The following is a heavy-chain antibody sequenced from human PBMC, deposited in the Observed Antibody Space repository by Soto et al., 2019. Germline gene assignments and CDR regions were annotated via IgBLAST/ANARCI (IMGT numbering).Heavy chain of an antibody. CDR1: GFTFATHW. Sequence: GGSLRLSCAISGFTFATHWMHWVRQAPGKGLEWVSRMNSDGSTTDYADSVKGRFTVSRDNAKNTLYLQMNSLRAEDTAGYYCATAEVDYWGPGTLVTVSS. CDR2: MNSDGSTT. V-gene: IGHV3-74*01. CDR3: ATAEVDY. J-gene: IGHJ4*02.